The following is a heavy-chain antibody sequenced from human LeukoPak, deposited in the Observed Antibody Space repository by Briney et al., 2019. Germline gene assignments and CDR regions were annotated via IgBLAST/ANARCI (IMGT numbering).Heavy chain of an antibody. V-gene: IGHV3-33*01. CDR3: ARDRGILVTGNLDS. Sequence: GGSLRLSCAASRFTFTDYGMHWVRQAPGKGLEWVAVIWYDGNKKYYADSVKGRFTISRDNFKNTLDLQVNGLRAEDTALYYCARDRGILVTGNLDSWGQGTLVTVSS. CDR1: RFTFTDYG. D-gene: IGHD6-19*01. CDR2: IWYDGNKK. J-gene: IGHJ4*02.